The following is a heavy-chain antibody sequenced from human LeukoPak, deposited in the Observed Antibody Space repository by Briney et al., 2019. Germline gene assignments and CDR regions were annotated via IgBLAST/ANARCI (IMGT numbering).Heavy chain of an antibody. CDR3: ARDRVAARRVADYYFDY. Sequence: GRSLRLSCAASGFTFSSYAMHWVRQAPGKGLEWVAVISYDGSNKYYADSVKGRFTISRDNSKNTLYLQMNSLRAEDTAVYYCARDRVAARRVADYYFDYWGQGTLVTVSS. CDR1: GFTFSSYA. V-gene: IGHV3-30-3*01. J-gene: IGHJ4*02. CDR2: ISYDGSNK. D-gene: IGHD6-6*01.